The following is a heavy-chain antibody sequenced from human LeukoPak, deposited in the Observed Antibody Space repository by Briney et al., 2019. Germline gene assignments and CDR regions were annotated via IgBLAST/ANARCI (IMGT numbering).Heavy chain of an antibody. Sequence: PSETLSLTCAVYGGSFSGYYWSWIRQPPGKGLEWIGSIYYSGSTYYNPSLKSRVTISVDTSKNQFSLKLSSVTAADTAVYYCARAYPGGTGALLSYWGYWGQGTLVTVSS. CDR2: IYYSGST. J-gene: IGHJ4*02. CDR3: ARAYPGGTGALLSYWGY. CDR1: GGSFSGYY. D-gene: IGHD3-10*01. V-gene: IGHV4-34*01.